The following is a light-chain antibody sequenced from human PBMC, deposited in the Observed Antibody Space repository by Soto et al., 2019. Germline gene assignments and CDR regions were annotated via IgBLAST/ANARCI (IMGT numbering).Light chain of an antibody. CDR1: QSLLRSDGKSS. CDR3: MQRIQLPET. CDR2: GAS. Sequence: DIVMTQTPLSLSVSPGHPASISCKSSQSLLRSDGKSSLYWYLQKPGQSPQLLIYGASTRLSGVPDRFSGSGSGTDFTLKISRVEAEDVGVYYCMQRIQLPETFGQWTKLDIK. J-gene: IGKJ2*01. V-gene: IGKV2D-29*02.